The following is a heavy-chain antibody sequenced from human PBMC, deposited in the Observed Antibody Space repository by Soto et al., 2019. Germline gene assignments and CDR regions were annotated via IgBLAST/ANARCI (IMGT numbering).Heavy chain of an antibody. V-gene: IGHV1-2*04. CDR2: INPNSGGT. CDR3: ARGMPMVRGVRLDAFDI. D-gene: IGHD3-10*01. Sequence: QVQLVQSGAEVKKPGASVKVSCKASGYTFTGYYMHWVRQAPGQGLEWMGWINPNSGGTNYAQKFQGWVTMTRVTSISTAYIEMRRLRSDDTAVYYCARGMPMVRGVRLDAFDIGGQGTMVTVSS. J-gene: IGHJ3*02. CDR1: GYTFTGYY.